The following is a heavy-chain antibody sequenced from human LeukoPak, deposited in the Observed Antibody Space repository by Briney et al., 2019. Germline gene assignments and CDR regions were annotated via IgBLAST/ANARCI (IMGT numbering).Heavy chain of an antibody. Sequence: SQTLSLTCAISGDSVSSNSAAWNWIRQSPSRGLEWLGRTYYRSKWYNDYAVSVKSRITINPDTSKNQFSLQLNSVTPEDTAVYYCARSGDREYSSSSGAFDYWGQGTLVTVSS. CDR3: ARSGDREYSSSSGAFDY. J-gene: IGHJ4*02. D-gene: IGHD6-6*01. CDR1: GDSVSSNSAA. V-gene: IGHV6-1*01. CDR2: TYYRSKWYN.